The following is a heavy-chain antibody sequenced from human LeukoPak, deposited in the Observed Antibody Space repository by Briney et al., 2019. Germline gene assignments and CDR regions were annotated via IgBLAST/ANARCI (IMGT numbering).Heavy chain of an antibody. CDR2: INTNTGNP. CDR1: GYTFTSYA. CDR3: ASSGDYDGMDV. Sequence: ASVKVSCKASGYTFTSYAMHWVRQAPGQRLEWMGWINTNTGNPTYAQGFTERFVFSLDTSVSTAYLQISSLKAEDTAVYYCASSGDYDGMDVWGQGTTVTVSS. V-gene: IGHV7-4-1*02. J-gene: IGHJ6*02.